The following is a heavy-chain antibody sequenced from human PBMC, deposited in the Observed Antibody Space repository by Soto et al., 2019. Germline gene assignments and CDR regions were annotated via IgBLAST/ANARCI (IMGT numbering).Heavy chain of an antibody. D-gene: IGHD2-21*02. Sequence: LRLSCAASGFTFSSYDMSWIRPAPGKGLEWVSAISGSGGSTYYADSVKDRFTISMDNSKNTLYLQMNSLRAEDTAVYYCAKAAKLDCPVPDCFRPWGQGTLVTVSS. V-gene: IGHV3-23*01. J-gene: IGHJ5*02. CDR2: ISGSGGST. CDR3: AKAAKLDCPVPDCFRP. CDR1: GFTFSSYD.